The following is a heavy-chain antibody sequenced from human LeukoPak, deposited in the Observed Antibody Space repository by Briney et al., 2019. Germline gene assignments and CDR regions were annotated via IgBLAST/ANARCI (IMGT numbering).Heavy chain of an antibody. CDR1: GGTFSSYP. CDR3: ARARSGPYGSGSLDAFDI. D-gene: IGHD3-10*01. J-gene: IGHJ3*02. V-gene: IGHV1-69*06. CDR2: IIPIFDTA. Sequence: ASVKVSCKASGGTFSSYPISWVRQAPGQGLEWMGGIIPIFDTADFAQKFQGRVTITADTSTSTAYMQLSSLRSEDTAVYYCARARSGPYGSGSLDAFDIWGQGTMVTVSS.